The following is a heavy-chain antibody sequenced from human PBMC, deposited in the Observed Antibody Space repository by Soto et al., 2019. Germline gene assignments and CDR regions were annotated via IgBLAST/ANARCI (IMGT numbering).Heavy chain of an antibody. CDR1: GGSISSGGYY. J-gene: IGHJ6*03. Sequence: PSETLSLTCTVSGGSISSGGYYWSWIRQHPGKGLEWIGYIYYSGSTYYNPSLKSRVTISVDTSKNQFSLKLSSVTAADTAVNKCARITGGTGYSYYYMDVWGKGPTVTVA. CDR3: ARITGGTGYSYYYMDV. D-gene: IGHD1-20*01. CDR2: IYYSGST. V-gene: IGHV4-31*03.